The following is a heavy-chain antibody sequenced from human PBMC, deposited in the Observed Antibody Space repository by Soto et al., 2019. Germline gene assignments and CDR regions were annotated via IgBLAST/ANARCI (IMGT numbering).Heavy chain of an antibody. CDR3: ARGFCWSPLTPCPFDY. V-gene: IGHV3-48*02. CDR2: ISSSSSTI. CDR1: GFTFSSYS. Sequence: EVQLVESGGGLVQPGGSLRLSCAASGFTFSSYSMNWVRQAPGKGLEWVSYISSSSSTIYYADSVKGRFTISRDNAKNSLYVQMNSLRDEDTAVYYCARGFCWSPLTPCPFDYWGQGTLVTVSS. D-gene: IGHD3-3*01. J-gene: IGHJ4*02.